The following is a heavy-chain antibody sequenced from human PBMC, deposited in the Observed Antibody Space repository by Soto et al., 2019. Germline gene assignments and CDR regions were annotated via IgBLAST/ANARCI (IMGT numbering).Heavy chain of an antibody. CDR2: ISASSDAA. Sequence: EVQLLESGGGLVQPGESLRLSCAASGFPFSTSAMNWVRQAPGKGLEWVSIISASSDAAYYAESVKGRFASSRDNSKNTLYLQMNSLRAEDTAVYYCEKYSGSYPVYNGLSLWGQGTTVTVS. CDR1: GFPFSTSA. D-gene: IGHD1-26*01. J-gene: IGHJ6*02. V-gene: IGHV3-23*01. CDR3: EKYSGSYPVYNGLSL.